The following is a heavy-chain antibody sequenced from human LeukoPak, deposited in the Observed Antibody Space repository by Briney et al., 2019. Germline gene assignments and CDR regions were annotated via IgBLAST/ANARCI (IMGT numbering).Heavy chain of an antibody. CDR1: GYSLTTNYS. CDR3: ARLANYVPVY. CDR2: VHHRGRT. D-gene: IGHD1-7*01. V-gene: IGHV4-38-2*01. J-gene: IGHJ4*02. Sequence: ASETLSLTCSVSGYSLTTNYSWGWIRQPPGKGLEWIGSVHHRGRTFYNPSLKSRLTISLETSKNHFSLKLISVTSADTAVYYCARLANYVPVYWGQGTLVIVSS.